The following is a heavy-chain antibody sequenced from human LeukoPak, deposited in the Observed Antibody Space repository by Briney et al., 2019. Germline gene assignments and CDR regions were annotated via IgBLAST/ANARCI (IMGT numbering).Heavy chain of an antibody. CDR1: GFTFSNYA. V-gene: IGHV3-23*01. D-gene: IGHD2-15*01. J-gene: IGHJ3*02. Sequence: GGSPRLSCAASGFTFSNYAMSWVRQAPGKGLEWVSTISGSGSSTYYADSVKGRFTVSRDNSRNTLYLQMDSLRAEASAVYYCAKDPPRGSGDAFDIWGQGTRVTVSS. CDR3: AKDPPRGSGDAFDI. CDR2: ISGSGSST.